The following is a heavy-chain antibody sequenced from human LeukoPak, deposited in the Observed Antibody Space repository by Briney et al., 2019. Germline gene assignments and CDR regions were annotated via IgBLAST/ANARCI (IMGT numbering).Heavy chain of an antibody. CDR3: AKGKTHYYGPGDS. D-gene: IGHD3-10*01. Sequence: TGGSPRLSCAASDFTFSDYAMSWVRHAPGKGLEWVSGISGSGGSPFYSDSVKGRFIISRDNSQNTVYLQMNSLRAEDTALYYCAKGKTHYYGPGDSWGQGTLVTVSS. CDR2: ISGSGGSP. CDR1: DFTFSDYA. J-gene: IGHJ4*02. V-gene: IGHV3-23*01.